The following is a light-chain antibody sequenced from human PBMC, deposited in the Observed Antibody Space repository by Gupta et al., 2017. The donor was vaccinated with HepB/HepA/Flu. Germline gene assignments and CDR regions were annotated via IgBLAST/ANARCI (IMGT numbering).Light chain of an antibody. CDR2: GVN. V-gene: IGLV2-14*03. CDR1: ISDVGTYDY. CDR3: SSYTGSSVLWV. Sequence: HSALTQPASVSGSPGQSITISCTGTISDVGTYDYVSWYQQHPDKAPKLMIYGVNSRPSGVSNRFSGSKSGNTASMTISGLQAEDEADYYCSSYTGSSVLWVFGGGTKLTVL. J-gene: IGLJ3*02.